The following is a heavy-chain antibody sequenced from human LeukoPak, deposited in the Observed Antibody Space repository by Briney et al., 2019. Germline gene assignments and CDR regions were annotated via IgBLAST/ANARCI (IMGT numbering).Heavy chain of an antibody. Sequence: GGSLRLSCAASGFTFSSYAMSWVRQAPGKGLEWVSAISGSGGSTYYADSVKGRFTISRDNSKNTLYLQMNSLRAEDTAVYYCAKMITMIVVVKPHFDYWGQGTLVTVSS. CDR1: GFTFSSYA. V-gene: IGHV3-23*01. CDR3: AKMITMIVVVKPHFDY. D-gene: IGHD3-22*01. J-gene: IGHJ4*02. CDR2: ISGSGGST.